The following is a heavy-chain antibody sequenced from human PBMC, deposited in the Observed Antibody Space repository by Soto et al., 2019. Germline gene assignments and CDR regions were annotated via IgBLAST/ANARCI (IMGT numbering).Heavy chain of an antibody. J-gene: IGHJ6*03. V-gene: IGHV5-51*01. CDR3: ARQSTVTTSYYYYYMDV. CDR2: IYPGDSDT. Sequence: GESLKISCKGSGCSFTSYWIGWVRQMPGKGLEWMGIIYPGDSDTRYSPSFQGQVTISADKSISTAYLQWSSLKASDTAMYYCARQSTVTTSYYYYYMDVWRKGTTVTVSS. D-gene: IGHD4-17*01. CDR1: GCSFTSYW.